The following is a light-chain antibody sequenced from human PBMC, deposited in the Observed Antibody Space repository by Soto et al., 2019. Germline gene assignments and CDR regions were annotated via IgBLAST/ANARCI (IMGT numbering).Light chain of an antibody. CDR1: QSVSSSY. CDR3: QQYGSSPWT. V-gene: IGKV3-20*01. Sequence: EIVLTQSPGTLSLSPGERATLSCRASQSVSSSYLAWYQQKPGQAPRPLIYGASSRAICIQDRFSGSGSGTDFTLTISRLEPKEFAVYYCQQYGSSPWTFGQGTKVEIK. J-gene: IGKJ1*01. CDR2: GAS.